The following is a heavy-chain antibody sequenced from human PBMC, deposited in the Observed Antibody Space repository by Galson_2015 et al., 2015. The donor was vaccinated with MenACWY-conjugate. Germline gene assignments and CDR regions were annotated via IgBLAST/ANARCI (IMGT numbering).Heavy chain of an antibody. CDR1: GFPFSRNG. V-gene: IGHV3-30*02. CDR2: IRDIGNDN. J-gene: IGHJ3*02. CDR3: AKDAQWSFDI. D-gene: IGHD6-19*01. Sequence: SLRLAGEASGFPFSRNGMHWVGQPPGKGLGGVARIRDIGNDNSYSGSVTGRFTISRDNSKSKLSLQMKNLRAEDTAQYYCAKDAQWSFDIWGQGTMVTVSS.